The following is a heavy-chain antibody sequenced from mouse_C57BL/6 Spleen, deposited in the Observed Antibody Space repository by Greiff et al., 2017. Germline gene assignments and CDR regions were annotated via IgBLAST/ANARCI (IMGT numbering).Heavy chain of an antibody. J-gene: IGHJ4*01. CDR2: ITHSGET. Sequence: VKLVESGPGLVKPSQSLFLTCSITGFPITSGYYWIWIRQSPGKPLEWMGYITHSGETFYNPSLQSPISITRETSKNQFFLQLNSVTTEDTAMYYCAGAVTGYAMDYWGQGTSVTVSS. CDR3: AGAVTGYAMDY. V-gene: IGHV12-3*01. CDR1: GFPITSGYY. D-gene: IGHD2-12*01.